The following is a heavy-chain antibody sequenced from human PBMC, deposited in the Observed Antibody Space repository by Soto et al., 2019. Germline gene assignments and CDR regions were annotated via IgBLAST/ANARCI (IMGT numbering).Heavy chain of an antibody. Sequence: SETLSLTCAVYGGSFSGYYWSWIRQPPGKGLEWIGEINHSGSTNYNPSLKSRVTISVDTSKNQFSLKLSSVTAADTAVYYCARGLSVVLSTVTTTLHVDYWGQGTLVTVSS. J-gene: IGHJ4*02. CDR1: GGSFSGYY. CDR3: ARGLSVVLSTVTTTLHVDY. D-gene: IGHD4-17*01. V-gene: IGHV4-34*01. CDR2: INHSGST.